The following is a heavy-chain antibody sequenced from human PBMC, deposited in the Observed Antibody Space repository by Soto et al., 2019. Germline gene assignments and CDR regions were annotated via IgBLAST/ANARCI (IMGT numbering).Heavy chain of an antibody. D-gene: IGHD6-19*01. CDR2: INPDGSTT. Sequence: EVQLVESGGGLVQPGGSLRLSCGASGFTFSSYWMHWVRQAPGKGLVWVSRINPDGSTTNYADSVKGRFTISRDNAKNTLYLQMNSLRAEDTAVYYCARVAVAAYHFDYWGQGTLVTVSS. J-gene: IGHJ4*02. V-gene: IGHV3-74*01. CDR1: GFTFSSYW. CDR3: ARVAVAAYHFDY.